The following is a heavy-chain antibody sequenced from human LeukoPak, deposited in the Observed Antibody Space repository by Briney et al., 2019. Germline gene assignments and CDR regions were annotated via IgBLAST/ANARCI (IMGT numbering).Heavy chain of an antibody. D-gene: IGHD6-13*01. CDR2: IYTSGST. Sequence: SETLSLTCTVSGGSISSGPYYWSWIRQPAGKGLEWIGRIYTSGSTNYNPSLKSRVTISVDTSKNQFSLKLSSVTAADAAVYYCARVYYSRSYDYWYFDLWGRGTLVTVSS. CDR3: ARVYYSRSYDYWYFDL. V-gene: IGHV4-61*02. CDR1: GGSISSGPYY. J-gene: IGHJ2*01.